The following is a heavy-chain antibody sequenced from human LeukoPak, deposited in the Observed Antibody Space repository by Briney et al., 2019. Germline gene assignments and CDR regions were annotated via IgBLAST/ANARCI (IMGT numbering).Heavy chain of an antibody. CDR2: ISWNSGSI. V-gene: IGHV3-9*03. CDR3: ARAPARIHLWLGGAFDI. Sequence: PGGSLRLSCAASGFTFDDYAMHWVRQAPGKGLEWVSGISWNSGSIGYADSVKGRFTISRDSAKNSLYLQMNSLRAEDMALYYCARAPARIHLWLGGAFDIWGQGTMVTVSS. D-gene: IGHD5-18*01. CDR1: GFTFDDYA. J-gene: IGHJ3*02.